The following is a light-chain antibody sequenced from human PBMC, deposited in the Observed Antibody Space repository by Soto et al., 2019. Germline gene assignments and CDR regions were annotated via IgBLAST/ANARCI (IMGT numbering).Light chain of an antibody. CDR2: DDS. Sequence: SYELTQPPSVSGAPGQTARITCGGNNIGSKSVHWYQQKPGQAPVLVVYDDSDRPSGIPERFSGSNSGNTATLTISRVEAGDEADYYCQVWDSSNDHYVFGTGTKVTVL. V-gene: IGLV3-21*02. CDR3: QVWDSSNDHYV. CDR1: NIGSKS. J-gene: IGLJ1*01.